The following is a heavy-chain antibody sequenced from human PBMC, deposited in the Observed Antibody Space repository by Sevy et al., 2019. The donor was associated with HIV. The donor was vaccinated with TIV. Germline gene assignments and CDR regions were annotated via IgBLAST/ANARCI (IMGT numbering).Heavy chain of an antibody. D-gene: IGHD6-6*01. CDR2: IYYSGST. V-gene: IGHV4-59*01. J-gene: IGHJ5*02. CDR3: ERVGSRSFQFDP. Sequence: SETLSLTCTVSGGSISSYYWSWIRQPPGKGLEWIGYIYYSGSTNYNPSLKSRVTISVDTSKNQFSLKLSSVTAADTAVYYCERVGSRSFQFDPWGQGTLVTVSS. CDR1: GGSISSYY.